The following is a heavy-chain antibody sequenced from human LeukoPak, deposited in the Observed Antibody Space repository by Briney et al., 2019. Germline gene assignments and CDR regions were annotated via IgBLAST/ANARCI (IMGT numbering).Heavy chain of an antibody. CDR1: GFTFSSYA. CDR3: AKDTSIGKYCTNGVCSPFDY. J-gene: IGHJ4*02. D-gene: IGHD2-8*01. CDR2: ISDSGDYT. Sequence: GGSLTLSCAGSGFTFSSYAMSWVRQAPGQGLEWVSVISDSGDYTSYADSVRGRFTISRDNSRNTLYLQMISLRPEDTAVYYCAKDTSIGKYCTNGVCSPFDYWGQGTLVTVSS. V-gene: IGHV3-23*01.